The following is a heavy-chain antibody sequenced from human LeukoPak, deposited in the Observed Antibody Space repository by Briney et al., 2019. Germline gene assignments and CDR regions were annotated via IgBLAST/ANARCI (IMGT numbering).Heavy chain of an antibody. CDR3: ARGNYGGSFDY. CDR2: INPNSGGT. D-gene: IGHD4-23*01. CDR1: GYTLTGYY. V-gene: IGHV1-2*02. J-gene: IGHJ4*02. Sequence: ASVKVSCKASGYTLTGYYMHWVRQAPGQGLGWMGWINPNSGGTNYAQKFQGRVTMTRDTSISTAYMELRRLRSDDTAVYYCARGNYGGSFDYWGQGTLVTVSS.